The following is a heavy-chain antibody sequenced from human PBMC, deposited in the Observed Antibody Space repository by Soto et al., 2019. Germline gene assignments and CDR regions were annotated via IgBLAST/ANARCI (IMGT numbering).Heavy chain of an antibody. D-gene: IGHD3-9*01. CDR3: ASIAYDILIGTDPSWFGP. Sequence: QVQLVQSGAEVKKSGASVKVSCKASGYTFTSHDINWVRQAAGQGLEWMGWRNPNSGYTGYAQKFQGRVTTTRNTSTSTAYKELSSLTSEDTAVYYCASIAYDILIGTDPSWFGPWGQGTLVTVSA. V-gene: IGHV1-8*01. CDR2: RNPNSGYT. CDR1: GYTFTSHD. J-gene: IGHJ5*02.